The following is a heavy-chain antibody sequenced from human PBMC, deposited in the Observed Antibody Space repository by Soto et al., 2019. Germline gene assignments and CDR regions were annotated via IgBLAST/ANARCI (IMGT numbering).Heavy chain of an antibody. CDR2: INAGNGNT. Sequence: ASVKVSCKASGYTFTSYAMHWVRQAPGQRLEWMGWINAGNGNTKYSQKFQGRVTITRDTSASTAYMELSSLRSEDTAVYYCARADIVRGVIIRWYFDLWGRGTLVTVSS. V-gene: IGHV1-3*01. CDR3: ARADIVRGVIIRWYFDL. D-gene: IGHD3-10*01. J-gene: IGHJ2*01. CDR1: GYTFTSYA.